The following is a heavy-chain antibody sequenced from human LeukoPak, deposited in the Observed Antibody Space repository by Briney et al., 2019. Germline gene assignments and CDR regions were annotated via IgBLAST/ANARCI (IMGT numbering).Heavy chain of an antibody. V-gene: IGHV3-33*01. CDR3: ARDRVVVPAAIIGMGFDP. CDR2: IWYDGSNK. J-gene: IGHJ5*02. D-gene: IGHD2-2*01. Sequence: GGSLRLSCAASGFTFSSYGMRWVRQAPGKGLEWVAVIWYDGSNKYYPDSVKRRFTISRDNSKNTLYLPMNSLRADDTAVYYCARDRVVVPAAIIGMGFDPWGQGTLVTVSS. CDR1: GFTFSSYG.